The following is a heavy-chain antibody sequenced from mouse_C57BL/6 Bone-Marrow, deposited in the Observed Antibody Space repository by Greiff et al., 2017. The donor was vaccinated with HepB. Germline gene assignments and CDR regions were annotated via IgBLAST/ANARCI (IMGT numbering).Heavy chain of an antibody. CDR1: GFTFSSYA. J-gene: IGHJ3*01. CDR2: ISDGGSYT. Sequence: EVMLVESGGGLVKPGGSLKLSCAASGFTFSSYAMSWVRQTPEQRLEWVATISDGGSYTYYPDNVKGRFTISRDNAKNNLYLQMSHLKSEDTAMYYCARRDGYDWFAYWGQGTLVTVSA. CDR3: ARRDGYDWFAY. D-gene: IGHD2-2*01. V-gene: IGHV5-4*03.